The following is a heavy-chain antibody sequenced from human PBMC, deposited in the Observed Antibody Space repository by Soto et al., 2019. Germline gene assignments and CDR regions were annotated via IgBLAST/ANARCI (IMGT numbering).Heavy chain of an antibody. CDR2: ISHSGIT. CDR1: GGSITSANW. Sequence: SETLSLTCAVSGGSITSANWWTWVRQPPGGGLEWIGEISHSGITNYKASLKSRVTMSVDKTKNDVPLKLTSVTAADTAVYYCARVLRGWFDPWGQGTPVTVSS. J-gene: IGHJ5*02. V-gene: IGHV4-4*02. CDR3: ARVLRGWFDP.